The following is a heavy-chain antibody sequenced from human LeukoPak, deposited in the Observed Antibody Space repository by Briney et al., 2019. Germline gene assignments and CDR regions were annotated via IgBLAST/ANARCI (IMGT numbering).Heavy chain of an antibody. CDR3: ARSTQDSSTSFDY. J-gene: IGHJ4*02. D-gene: IGHD6-6*01. V-gene: IGHV4-59*07. CDR2: IYHSGST. Sequence: SDTLSLTRTVSGGSITNYYWSWIRQPPGNGLEYIGFIYHSGSTNYNPSLKSRVTMSVDKSKNQCSLRLSSVTAADTAIYFCARSTQDSSTSFDYWGQGTLVTVSS. CDR1: GGSITNYY.